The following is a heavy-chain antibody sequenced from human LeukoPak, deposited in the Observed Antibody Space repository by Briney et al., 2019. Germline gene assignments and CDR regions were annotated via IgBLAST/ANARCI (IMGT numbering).Heavy chain of an antibody. J-gene: IGHJ4*02. Sequence: GGSLRLSCVASGFRFDDYGMSWVRQAPGKGLEWVSGINWKGGSTGYADSVKGRFTISRDNAKNSLYLRMNSLRAEDTAWYYWARGGSTGWYSFDYGGQGTLVTVS. CDR3: ARGGSTGWYSFDY. V-gene: IGHV3-20*04. CDR2: INWKGGST. CDR1: GFRFDDYG. D-gene: IGHD6-19*01.